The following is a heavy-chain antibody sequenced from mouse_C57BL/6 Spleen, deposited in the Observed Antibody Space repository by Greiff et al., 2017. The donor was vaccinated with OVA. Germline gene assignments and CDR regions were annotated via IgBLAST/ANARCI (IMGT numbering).Heavy chain of an antibody. CDR3: ASCYGSSHWYFDV. CDR1: GYTFTSYW. CDR2: IDPSDSYT. Sequence: QVQLQQPGAELVMPGASVKLSCKASGYTFTSYWMHWVKQRPGQGLEWIGEIDPSDSYTNYNQKFKGKSTLTVDKSSSTAYMQLSSLTSEDSAVYDCASCYGSSHWYFDVWGTGTTVTVSS. J-gene: IGHJ1*03. V-gene: IGHV1-69*01. D-gene: IGHD1-1*01.